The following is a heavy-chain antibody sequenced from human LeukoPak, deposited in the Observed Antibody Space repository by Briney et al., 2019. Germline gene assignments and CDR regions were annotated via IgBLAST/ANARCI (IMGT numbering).Heavy chain of an antibody. V-gene: IGHV1-18*01. Sequence: GASVKVSCKASGYTFTSYGISWVRQAPGQGLEWMGWISGYNGNTNYAQKLQGRVTMTTDTSTSTAYMELRSLRSDDTAVCYCAREPHRDSDAFDIWGQGTMVSVSS. D-gene: IGHD2-21*01. CDR3: AREPHRDSDAFDI. CDR1: GYTFTSYG. J-gene: IGHJ3*02. CDR2: ISGYNGNT.